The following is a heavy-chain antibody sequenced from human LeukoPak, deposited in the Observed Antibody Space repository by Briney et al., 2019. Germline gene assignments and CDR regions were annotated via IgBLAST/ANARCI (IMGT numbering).Heavy chain of an antibody. Sequence: SQTLSLTCAISGDSVSSNSAAWNWIRQSALRALEWLARTYYRSKWYNDYAVSVKSRITINPDTSKNLLSLQLNAVTPEDTAVYYCALGSRNNAFDVWGQGTMVTVSS. CDR2: TYYRSKWYN. V-gene: IGHV6-1*01. CDR3: ALGSRNNAFDV. D-gene: IGHD1-14*01. CDR1: GDSVSSNSAA. J-gene: IGHJ3*01.